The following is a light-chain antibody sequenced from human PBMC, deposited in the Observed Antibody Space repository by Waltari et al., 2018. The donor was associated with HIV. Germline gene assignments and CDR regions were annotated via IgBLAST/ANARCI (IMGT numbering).Light chain of an antibody. CDR3: AAWDDSLNAYV. CDR2: SNN. Sequence: QSVLTQPPSAPGTPGQRVTVSCSGSSSNIDSHPVTWYQHLPKTAPKLLIYSNNQRPSGVPDRFSGSKSGTSASLAISGLQSEDEADYYCAAWDDSLNAYVFGTGTKVTVL. J-gene: IGLJ1*01. V-gene: IGLV1-44*01. CDR1: SSNIDSHP.